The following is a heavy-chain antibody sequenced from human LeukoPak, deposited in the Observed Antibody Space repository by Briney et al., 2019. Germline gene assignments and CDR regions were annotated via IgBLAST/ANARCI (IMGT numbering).Heavy chain of an antibody. CDR1: AGSISSYY. V-gene: IGHV4-4*07. J-gene: IGHJ6*03. CDR2: HDTSGST. D-gene: IGHD3-10*01. CDR3: ARDPGYGSGRYAGIYYYMDV. Sequence: PSDTLSLTCPVPAGSISSYYWSWTRQPDGEGPGSIGRHDTSGSTIYNPSLMSRVTISVHKSKNQFSLKLSSVTAADTAVYYCARDPGYGSGRYAGIYYYMDVWGKGTTVTVSS.